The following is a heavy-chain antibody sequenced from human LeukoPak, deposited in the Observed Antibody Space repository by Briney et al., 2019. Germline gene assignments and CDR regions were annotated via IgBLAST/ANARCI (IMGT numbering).Heavy chain of an antibody. V-gene: IGHV4-34*01. CDR3: ARDGDDYSNYYWFDP. Sequence: TSETLSLTCAVYGGSFSGYYWSWIRQPPGKGLEWIGEINHSGSTNYNPSLKSRVTISVDTSKNQFSLKLSSVTAADTAVYYCARDGDDYSNYYWFDPWGQGTLVTVSS. D-gene: IGHD4-11*01. CDR1: GGSFSGYY. CDR2: INHSGST. J-gene: IGHJ5*02.